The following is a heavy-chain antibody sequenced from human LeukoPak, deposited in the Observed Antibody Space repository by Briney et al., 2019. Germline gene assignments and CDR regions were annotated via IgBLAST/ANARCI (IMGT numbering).Heavy chain of an antibody. V-gene: IGHV1-18*04. D-gene: IGHD3-10*01. CDR3: ARESLYYGSGSFDY. Sequence: ASVKVSCKASGYTFTSYGISWVRQAPGQGLEWMGWISAYNGNTNYAQKLQGRVTMTTDTSTSTAYMELRSLGSDDTAVYYCARESLYYGSGSFDYWGQGTLVTVSS. CDR1: GYTFTSYG. J-gene: IGHJ4*02. CDR2: ISAYNGNT.